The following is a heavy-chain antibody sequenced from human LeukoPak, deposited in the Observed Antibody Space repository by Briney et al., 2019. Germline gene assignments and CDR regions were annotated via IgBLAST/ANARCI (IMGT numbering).Heavy chain of an antibody. V-gene: IGHV3-74*01. CDR3: ASQADSAYGDYN. J-gene: IGHJ4*02. CDR2: IKGDESYT. Sequence: PGGSLRLSCAASGFTYSRYWMHWVRQVPGKGLVWVARIKGDESYTLYADSVKGRFTISRDNAKNTLYLQMNGLRAEDTAVYYCASQADSAYGDYNWGQGTLVTVSS. CDR1: GFTYSRYW. D-gene: IGHD4-17*01.